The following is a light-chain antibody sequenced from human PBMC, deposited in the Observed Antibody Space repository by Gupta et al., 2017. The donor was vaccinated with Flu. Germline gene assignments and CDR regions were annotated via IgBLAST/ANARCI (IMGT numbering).Light chain of an antibody. Sequence: PGQTARITCSGDALASQYGFWYQHKPGQAPVVLIYRDSDRPSGIPERFSGSKSGATVTLTISGVQEEDEADYYCQSEDSSGTDVFGSGTKATV. V-gene: IGLV3-25*03. J-gene: IGLJ1*01. CDR2: RDS. CDR3: QSEDSSGTDV. CDR1: ALASQY.